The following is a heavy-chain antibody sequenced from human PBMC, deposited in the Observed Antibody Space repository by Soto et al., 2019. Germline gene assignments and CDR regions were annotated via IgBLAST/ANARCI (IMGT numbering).Heavy chain of an antibody. V-gene: IGHV3-74*01. J-gene: IGHJ4*02. D-gene: IGHD2-21*01. CDR1: GFSLSNHW. CDR2: IESDGSST. Sequence: EGPRRLAGTPSGFSLSNHWMQWVGQAAGKGLVWVSRIESDGSSTNYADSVKGRFTVSRDNAKNTLYLQMNSLRAEDTAVYYCARDRADPIGDYHPLFDSWGQGTLVTVSS. CDR3: ARDRADPIGDYHPLFDS.